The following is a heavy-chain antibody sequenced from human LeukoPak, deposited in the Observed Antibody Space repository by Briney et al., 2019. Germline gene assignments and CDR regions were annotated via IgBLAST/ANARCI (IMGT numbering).Heavy chain of an antibody. Sequence: ASVKVSCKASGYTFTGYYMHWVRQAPGQGLEWMGWISAYNGNTNYAQKLQGRVTMTTDTSTSTAYMELRSLRSDDTAVYYCARDRAVADYNWFDPWGRGTLVTVSS. J-gene: IGHJ5*02. CDR1: GYTFTGYY. CDR3: ARDRAVADYNWFDP. D-gene: IGHD6-19*01. V-gene: IGHV1-18*04. CDR2: ISAYNGNT.